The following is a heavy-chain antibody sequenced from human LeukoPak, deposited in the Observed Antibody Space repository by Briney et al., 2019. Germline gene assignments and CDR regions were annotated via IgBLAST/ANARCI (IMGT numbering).Heavy chain of an antibody. CDR3: AKWDHYYGSGSYYDY. CDR2: ISGSGGGT. V-gene: IGHV3-23*01. Sequence: PGGSLRLSCAASGFTFSSYAMHWVRQAPGKGLEWASAISGSGGGTYYADSVKGRFTISRDNSKNTLYLQMNSLRAEDTAVYYCAKWDHYYGSGSYYDYWGQGTLVTVSS. J-gene: IGHJ4*02. D-gene: IGHD3-10*01. CDR1: GFTFSSYA.